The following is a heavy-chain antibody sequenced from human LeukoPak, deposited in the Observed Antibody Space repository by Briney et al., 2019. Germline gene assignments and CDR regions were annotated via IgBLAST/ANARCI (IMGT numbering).Heavy chain of an antibody. D-gene: IGHD2-15*01. V-gene: IGHV4-59*02. CDR3: ARVAAKTVDY. Sequence: KPSETLSLTCTVSGGSVSDYYWSWIRQSPGKGLEWIGYIYYTGTSYNPSLKSRVTISADTSKNQFSLNLSSVTAADTAVYYCARVAAKTVDYWGQGTLVTVSS. CDR2: IYYTGT. CDR1: GGSVSDYY. J-gene: IGHJ4*02.